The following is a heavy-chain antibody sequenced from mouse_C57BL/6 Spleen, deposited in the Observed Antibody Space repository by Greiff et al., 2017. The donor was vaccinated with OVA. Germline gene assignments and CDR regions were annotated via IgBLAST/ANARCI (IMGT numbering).Heavy chain of an antibody. Sequence: QVQLQQSGPELVKPGASVKISCKASGYAFSSSWMNWVKQRPGKGLEWIGRIYPGDGDTNYNGKFKGKATLTADKSSSTAYMQLSSLTSEDSAVYFCARMETGTEFDYWGQGTTLTVSS. CDR2: IYPGDGDT. D-gene: IGHD4-1*01. CDR3: ARMETGTEFDY. J-gene: IGHJ2*01. V-gene: IGHV1-82*01. CDR1: GYAFSSSW.